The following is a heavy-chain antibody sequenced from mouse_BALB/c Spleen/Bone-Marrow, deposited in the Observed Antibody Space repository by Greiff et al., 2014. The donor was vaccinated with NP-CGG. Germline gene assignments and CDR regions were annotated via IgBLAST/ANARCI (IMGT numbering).Heavy chain of an antibody. J-gene: IGHJ4*01. D-gene: IGHD3-2*01. CDR1: GYTFTSYW. V-gene: IGHV1S81*02. Sequence: QVQLQQPGTELVKPGASVKLSCKASGYTFTSYWIHWVKQRPGQGLEWSGEIHPSNGRTNYSEKFKTKATLTVDKSSTTAHMQLRSLTSEDSAVYYCARGTARAMMDYWGQGTSVTVSS. CDR3: ARGTARAMMDY. CDR2: IHPSNGRT.